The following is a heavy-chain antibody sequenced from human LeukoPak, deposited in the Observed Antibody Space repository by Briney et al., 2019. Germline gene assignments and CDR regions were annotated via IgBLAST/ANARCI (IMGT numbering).Heavy chain of an antibody. CDR1: GFTFSSYS. Sequence: QPGGSLRLSCAASGFTFSSYSMNWVRQAPGKGLEWVSVIYSGGSTYYADSVKGRFTISRDNSKNTLYLQMNSLRAEDTAVYYCARDAGYYGSGSYLETETVFDIWGQGTMVTVSS. V-gene: IGHV3-53*01. D-gene: IGHD3-10*01. CDR3: ARDAGYYGSGSYLETETVFDI. CDR2: IYSGGST. J-gene: IGHJ3*02.